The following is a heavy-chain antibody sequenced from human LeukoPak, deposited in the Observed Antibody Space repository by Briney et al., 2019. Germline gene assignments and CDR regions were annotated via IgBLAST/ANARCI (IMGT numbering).Heavy chain of an antibody. CDR3: ARCLGGDYVSDTYWYFDL. J-gene: IGHJ2*01. D-gene: IGHD4-17*01. Sequence: PGGSLRLSCAASGFPVSSYYMSWVRQAPGKGLEWVSVIYIGGRTYYADSVTGRFTISRDNSKNTLYLQVNSLRAEDTAVYYCARCLGGDYVSDTYWYFDLWGRGTLVTVSS. CDR2: IYIGGRT. V-gene: IGHV3-53*01. CDR1: GFPVSSYY.